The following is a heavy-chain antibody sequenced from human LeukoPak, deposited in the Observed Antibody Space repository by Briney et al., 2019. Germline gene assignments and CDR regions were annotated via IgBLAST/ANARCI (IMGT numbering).Heavy chain of an antibody. D-gene: IGHD3-10*01. V-gene: IGHV4-4*07. CDR1: GGSISSYY. Sequence: SETLSLTCTVSGGSISSYYWSWIRQPAGKGLEWIGRIYTSGSTNYNPSLKSRVTMSVDTSKNQFSLKLSSVTAADTAVYYCARGGKRHSPNWGITIAYYYYGMDVWGQGTTVTVSS. J-gene: IGHJ6*02. CDR2: IYTSGST. CDR3: ARGGKRHSPNWGITIAYYYYGMDV.